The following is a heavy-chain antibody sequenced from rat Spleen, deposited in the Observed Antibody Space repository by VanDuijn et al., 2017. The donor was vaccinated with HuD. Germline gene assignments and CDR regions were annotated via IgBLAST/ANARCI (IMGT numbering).Heavy chain of an antibody. CDR3: ARSEGVHFNLPFAS. CDR2: ISYSGSS. Sequence: EVQLQESGPGLVKPSQSLSLTCSVTGYSITSNYWGWIRKFPGNKMEWVGYISYSGSSGYNPSLKSRISITRDTSKNQFFLQVNSVTAEDTSTYYCARSEGVHFNLPFASWGQGTLVTVSS. J-gene: IGHJ3*01. V-gene: IGHV3-1*01. CDR1: GYSITSNY. D-gene: IGHD1-11*01.